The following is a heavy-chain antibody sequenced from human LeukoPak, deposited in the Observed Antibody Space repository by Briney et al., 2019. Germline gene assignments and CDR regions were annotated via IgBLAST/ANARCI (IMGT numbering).Heavy chain of an antibody. D-gene: IGHD3-22*01. V-gene: IGHV3-53*01. J-gene: IGHJ4*02. Sequence: GRSLRLSCAASGFTVSSNFMTWVRQAPGKGLEWVSVIYSGGTTFYADSVTGRFTISRDNSKNTLYLQMNSLRAEDTAVYYCARGRVNFDYWGQGTLVTVSS. CDR2: IYSGGTT. CDR3: ARGRVNFDY. CDR1: GFTVSSNF.